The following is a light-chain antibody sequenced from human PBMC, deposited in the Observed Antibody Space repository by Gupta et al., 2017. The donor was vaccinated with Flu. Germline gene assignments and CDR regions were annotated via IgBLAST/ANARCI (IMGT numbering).Light chain of an antibody. CDR3: QQYNNWPPGT. V-gene: IGKV3-15*01. Sequence: EIVMTQSPAILYVSQGERATLTCRASQCASSNLSWYQQKPAPAPRLLIYCASTTATGSPAGFCGGGSGAEFTLTISSRQSEDFAVYYCQQYNNWPPGTFGQGTKVEIK. J-gene: IGKJ1*01. CDR2: CAS. CDR1: QCASSN.